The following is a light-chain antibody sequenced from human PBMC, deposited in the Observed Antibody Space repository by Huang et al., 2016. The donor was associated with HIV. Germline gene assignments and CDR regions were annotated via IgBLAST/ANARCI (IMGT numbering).Light chain of an antibody. CDR3: MQALQTLATYS. CDR1: QSLLQSNGHNY. Sequence: DIVMTQSPVSLPVPPGEPASISCMSSQSLLQSNGHNYLDWYLQKPGQPPQLLIYLGSTLASGVPDRFSGGGSGTDFTLKISRVEAEDVGTYYCMQALQTLATYSFGQGTKLEIK. J-gene: IGKJ2*03. CDR2: LGS. V-gene: IGKV2-28*01.